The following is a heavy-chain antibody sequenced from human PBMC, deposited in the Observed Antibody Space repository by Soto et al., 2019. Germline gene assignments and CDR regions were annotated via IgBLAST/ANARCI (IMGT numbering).Heavy chain of an antibody. J-gene: IGHJ6*02. CDR2: IIPVFGTT. CDR1: GGTFSNYT. D-gene: IGHD2-2*01. Sequence: QVQLVQSGAEVKKPGSSVKVFCNASGGTFSNYTISWVRQAPGQGLEWMGGIIPVFGTTDYEQKFQGRVTSTADGSTSTAYMKLSSLRSADTAVYYCARSSTYIVVRKPTGNHDYDGMDVWGQGTTVTASS. V-gene: IGHV1-69*01. CDR3: ARSSTYIVVRKPTGNHDYDGMDV.